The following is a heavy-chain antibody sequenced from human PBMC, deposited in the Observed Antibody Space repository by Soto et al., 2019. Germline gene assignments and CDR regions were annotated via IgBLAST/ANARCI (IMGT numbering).Heavy chain of an antibody. V-gene: IGHV3-48*01. Sequence: PGGSLRLSCAASGFTFSSYSMNWVRQAPGKGLEWVSYISSSSSTIYYADTVKGRFTISRDNAKNSLYLQMNSLRAEDTAVYYCVREEGLLNWFDPWGQGTLVTVSS. CDR2: ISSSSSTI. D-gene: IGHD1-26*01. J-gene: IGHJ5*02. CDR3: VREEGLLNWFDP. CDR1: GFTFSSYS.